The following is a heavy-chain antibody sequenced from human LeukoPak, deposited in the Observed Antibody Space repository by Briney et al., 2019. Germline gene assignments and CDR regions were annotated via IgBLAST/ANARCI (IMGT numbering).Heavy chain of an antibody. D-gene: IGHD6-19*01. V-gene: IGHV4-39*07. Sequence: SETLSLTCTVSGGSISNYYWGWIRQPPGKGLEWIGSFYYGGNTYYNPSLNSRVTISVDTSKSQFSLKLSSLTAADTAVYYCAREAHSDGWYFDYWGQGILVIVSS. CDR2: FYYGGNT. J-gene: IGHJ4*02. CDR1: GGSISNYY. CDR3: AREAHSDGWYFDY.